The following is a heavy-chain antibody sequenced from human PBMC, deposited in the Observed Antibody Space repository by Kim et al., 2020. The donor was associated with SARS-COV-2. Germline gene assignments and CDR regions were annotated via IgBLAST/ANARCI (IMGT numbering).Heavy chain of an antibody. CDR2: MNPNSGNT. CDR1: GYTFTSYD. J-gene: IGHJ6*02. Sequence: ASVKVSCKASGYTFTSYDINWVRQATGQGLEWMGWMNPNSGNTGYAQKFQGRVTMTRNTSISTAYMELSSLRSEDTAVYYCARGHCSSTSCYIYYYYYGMDVWGQGTTVTVSS. V-gene: IGHV1-8*01. CDR3: ARGHCSSTSCYIYYYYYGMDV. D-gene: IGHD2-2*02.